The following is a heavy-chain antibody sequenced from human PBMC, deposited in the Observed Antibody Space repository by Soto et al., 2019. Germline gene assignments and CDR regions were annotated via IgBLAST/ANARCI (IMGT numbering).Heavy chain of an antibody. CDR1: GFTFSNAW. CDR2: IKSKTDGGTT. V-gene: IGHV3-15*01. D-gene: IGHD3-9*01. J-gene: IGHJ6*02. Sequence: EVQLVESGGGLVKPGGSLRLSCAASGFTFSNAWMSWVRQAPGKGLEWVGRIKSKTDGGTTDYAAPMKGRFTISRDNSKNTLYLQMNSLKTEDTAVYYCTRPTPLDILTGYPPIRYYYYGMDVWGQGTTVTVSS. CDR3: TRPTPLDILTGYPPIRYYYYGMDV.